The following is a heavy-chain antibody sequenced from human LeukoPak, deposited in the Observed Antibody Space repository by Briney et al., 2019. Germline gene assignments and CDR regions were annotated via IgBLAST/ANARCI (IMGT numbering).Heavy chain of an antibody. CDR3: AKEEDFWSGQMGY. CDR1: EFSVGSNY. CDR2: ISGSGGST. D-gene: IGHD3-3*01. Sequence: GGSLRLSCAASEFSVGSNYMTWVRQAPGKGLEWVSAISGSGGSTYYADSVKGRFTISRDNSKNTLYLQMNSLRAEDTAVYYCAKEEDFWSGQMGYWGQGTLVTVSS. J-gene: IGHJ4*02. V-gene: IGHV3-23*01.